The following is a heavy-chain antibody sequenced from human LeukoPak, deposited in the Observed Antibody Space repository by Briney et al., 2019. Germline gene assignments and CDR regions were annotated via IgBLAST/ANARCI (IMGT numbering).Heavy chain of an antibody. CDR2: IKSKTDGGAT. V-gene: IGHV3-15*01. Sequence: PGESLRLSCAASGFTFTNAWMSWVRQAPGKGLEWAGRIKSKTDGGATDYAAPVKGRFTISRDDSRDTLYLQMSSLKAEDTAVYYCTTERGTASWYEYYFDNWGQGILVTVAS. CDR1: GFTFTNAW. J-gene: IGHJ4*02. CDR3: TTERGTASWYEYYFDN. D-gene: IGHD6-13*01.